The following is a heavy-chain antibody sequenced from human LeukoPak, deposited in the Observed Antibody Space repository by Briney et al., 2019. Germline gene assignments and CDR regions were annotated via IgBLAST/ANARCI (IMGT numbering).Heavy chain of an antibody. Sequence: EPGGSLILSCADSGFTFSTYSMNWVRQAPGKGLEWVSSISSGSSYIFYADSVRGRFTISRDNAKSSLYLQMKSLTAEDTAVYYCARGGTGATRDDTFDIWGQGTMVTVSS. V-gene: IGHV3-21*01. CDR1: GFTFSTYS. J-gene: IGHJ3*02. CDR3: ARGGTGATRDDTFDI. D-gene: IGHD1-7*01. CDR2: ISSGSSYI.